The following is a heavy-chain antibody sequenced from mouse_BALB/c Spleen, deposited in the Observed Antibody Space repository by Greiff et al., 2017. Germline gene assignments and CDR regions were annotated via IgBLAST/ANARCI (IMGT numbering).Heavy chain of an antibody. D-gene: IGHD1-1*01. J-gene: IGHJ1*01. CDR1: GDSITSGY. CDR2: ISYSGST. CDR3: ARFITTVVADWYFDV. Sequence: EVKLVESGPSLVKPSQTLSLTCSVTGDSITSGYWNWIRKFPGNKLEYMGYISYSGSTYYNPSLKSRISITRDTSKNQYYLQLNSVTTEDTATYYCARFITTVVADWYFDVWGAGTTVTVSS. V-gene: IGHV3-8*02.